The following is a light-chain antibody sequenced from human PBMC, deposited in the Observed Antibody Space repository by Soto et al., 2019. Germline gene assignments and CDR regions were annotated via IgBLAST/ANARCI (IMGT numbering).Light chain of an antibody. CDR1: QTVTYK. CDR3: QQYENLPT. Sequence: EIVLTQSPATLSSSPGERATLSCRASQTVTYKLAWYQHRPGQAPRLLIYETSNRATGIPARFSGSGSGTDFTLTISSLEPEDIATYYCQQYENLPTFGQGTRLENK. J-gene: IGKJ5*01. CDR2: ETS. V-gene: IGKV3-11*01.